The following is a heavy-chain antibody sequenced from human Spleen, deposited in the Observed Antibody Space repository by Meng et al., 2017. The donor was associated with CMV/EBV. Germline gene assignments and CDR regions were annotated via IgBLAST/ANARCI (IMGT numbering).Heavy chain of an antibody. CDR3: ASIAVAVLDLDY. V-gene: IGHV4-30-4*08. J-gene: IGHJ4*02. Sequence: QVQLQESAPGLVKPSQXLSLTCTVSGGSISSGDYYWSWIRQPPGKGLEWIGYFYYSGSTYYNPSLKSRVTISVDTSKHQFSLKLSSVTAADTAVYYCASIAVAVLDLDYWGQGTLVTVSS. D-gene: IGHD6-19*01. CDR1: GGSISSGDYY. CDR2: FYYSGST.